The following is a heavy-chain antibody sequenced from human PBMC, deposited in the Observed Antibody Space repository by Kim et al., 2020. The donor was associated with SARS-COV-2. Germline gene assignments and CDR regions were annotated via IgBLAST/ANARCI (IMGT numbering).Heavy chain of an antibody. D-gene: IGHD3-22*01. CDR3: ARDRGRYYDRWYFDL. J-gene: IGHJ2*01. Sequence: DSVKGRFTISRDNAKNTLYLQMNSLRAEDTAVYYCARDRGRYYDRWYFDLWGRGTLVTVSS. V-gene: IGHV3-74*01.